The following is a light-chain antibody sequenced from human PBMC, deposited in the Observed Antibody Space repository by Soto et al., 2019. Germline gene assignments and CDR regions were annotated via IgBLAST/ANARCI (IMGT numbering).Light chain of an antibody. Sequence: QSALPQPASVSWSPGQSITISCTVTSSDVGTYNFVSWYQHHPGKAPKLIIYEVSNRPSGISDRFSGSKYGSTASLTISGLQAEDEADYHCTSYTTNTALVFGTGTKVTVL. J-gene: IGLJ1*01. CDR3: TSYTTNTALV. CDR1: SSDVGTYNF. V-gene: IGLV2-14*01. CDR2: EVS.